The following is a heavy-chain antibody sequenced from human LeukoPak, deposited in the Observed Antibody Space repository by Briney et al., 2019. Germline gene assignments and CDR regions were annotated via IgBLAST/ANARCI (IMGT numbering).Heavy chain of an antibody. Sequence: ASVKVSCKASGYTFTGYYMHWVRQAPGQGLEWMGWINPNSGGTNYAQKFQGRVTMTRDTSISTAYMELSRLRSDDTAVYYCARAPYSSSSIQWGLYDYYYYYMDVWGKGTMVTVSS. CDR1: GYTFTGYY. D-gene: IGHD6-6*01. CDR2: INPNSGGT. J-gene: IGHJ6*03. CDR3: ARAPYSSSSIQWGLYDYYYYYMDV. V-gene: IGHV1-2*02.